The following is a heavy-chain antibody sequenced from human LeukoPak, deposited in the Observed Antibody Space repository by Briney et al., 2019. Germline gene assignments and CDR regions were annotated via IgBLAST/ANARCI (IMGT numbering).Heavy chain of an antibody. CDR2: ISYDGNNK. V-gene: IGHV3-30*03. J-gene: IGHJ3*02. CDR1: GFTFSSYD. CDR3: AREYCSGGSCYSDAFDI. Sequence: GGSLRLSCAASGFTFSSYDMHWVRQAPGKGLEWVAIISYDGNNKYYADSVKGRFTISRDNAKNSLYLQMNSLRAEDTAVYYCAREYCSGGSCYSDAFDIWGQGTMVTVSS. D-gene: IGHD2-15*01.